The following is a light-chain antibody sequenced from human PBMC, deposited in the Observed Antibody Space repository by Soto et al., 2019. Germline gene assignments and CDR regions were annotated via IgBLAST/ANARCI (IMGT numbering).Light chain of an antibody. CDR3: CSYAGIYTSHSL. CDR1: SSDVGGYNY. CDR2: DVS. Sequence: QSVLTQPPSVSGAPGQRVTISCTGTSSDVGGYNYVSWYQQHPGKAPKLMIYDVSKRPSGVPDRFSGSKSGNTASLTISGLQAEDEADYYCCSYAGIYTSHSLFGTGTSVTVL. J-gene: IGLJ1*01. V-gene: IGLV2-11*01.